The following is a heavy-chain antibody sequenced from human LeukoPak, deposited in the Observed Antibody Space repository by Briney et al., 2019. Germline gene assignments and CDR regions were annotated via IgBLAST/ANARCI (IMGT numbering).Heavy chain of an antibody. V-gene: IGHV3-48*03. Sequence: GGSLRLSCAASGFTFSSYEMNWVRQAPGGGLEWVSYISSSGSTIYYADSVKGRFTISRDNAKNSLYLQMNSLRAEDTAVYYCARAGGYSIVFDYWGQGTLVTVSS. CDR1: GFTFSSYE. D-gene: IGHD6-13*01. CDR2: ISSSGSTI. CDR3: ARAGGYSIVFDY. J-gene: IGHJ4*02.